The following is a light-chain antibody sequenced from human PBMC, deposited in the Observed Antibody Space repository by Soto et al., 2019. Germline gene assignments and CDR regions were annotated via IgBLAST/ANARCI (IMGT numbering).Light chain of an antibody. CDR3: QQYANSPLLT. J-gene: IGKJ4*01. CDR2: GTS. CDR1: QTIGRNY. Sequence: EIVLTQSPGTLSLSPGETATLSCRASQTIGRNYLSWYQQKPGQAPRLLIFGTSTRATGIPDRFSGSGSWTDFTLSISRLEHEDFAVYYCQQYANSPLLTFGGGTEVEIK. V-gene: IGKV3-20*01.